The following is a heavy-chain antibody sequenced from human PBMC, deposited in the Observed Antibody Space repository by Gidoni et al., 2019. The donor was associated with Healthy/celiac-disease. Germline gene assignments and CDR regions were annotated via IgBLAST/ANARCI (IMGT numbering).Heavy chain of an antibody. CDR3: ARVLAVAGTHAFDI. V-gene: IGHV3-20*01. Sequence: GYADSVKGRFTISRDNAKNSLYLQMNSLRAEDTALYHCARVLAVAGTHAFDIWGQGTMVTVSS. J-gene: IGHJ3*02. D-gene: IGHD6-19*01.